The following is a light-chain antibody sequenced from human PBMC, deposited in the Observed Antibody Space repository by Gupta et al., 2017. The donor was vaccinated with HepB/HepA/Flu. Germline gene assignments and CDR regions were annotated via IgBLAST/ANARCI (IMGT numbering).Light chain of an antibody. CDR3: QQYNLWPYT. J-gene: IGKJ2*01. V-gene: IGKV3-15*01. Sequence: VVMTYSPATLSVSPGERATLSCRASQFISTNFAWYQQKLGQAPRLLIYGASTRATGIPARFSGSGSGTDFTLTISSLQSEDFAVYYCQQYNLWPYTFGQGTKLEIK. CDR1: QFISTN. CDR2: GAS.